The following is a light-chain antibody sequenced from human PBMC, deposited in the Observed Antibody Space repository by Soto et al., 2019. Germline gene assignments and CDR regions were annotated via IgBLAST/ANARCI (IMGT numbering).Light chain of an antibody. Sequence: EIVLTQSPGTLSLSPGERATLSCRASQSVSSNYLAWYQQKPGQAPRLLVYHASSRVTGIPDRFSGSGSGTDFTLTISRLEPEDYAMYYCQRYGGSPLTFGHGTKVDIK. V-gene: IGKV3-20*01. CDR1: QSVSSNY. CDR3: QRYGGSPLT. J-gene: IGKJ3*01. CDR2: HAS.